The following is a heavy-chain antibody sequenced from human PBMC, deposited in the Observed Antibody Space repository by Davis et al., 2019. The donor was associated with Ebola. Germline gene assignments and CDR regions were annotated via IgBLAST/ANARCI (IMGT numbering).Heavy chain of an antibody. J-gene: IGHJ6*02. CDR1: GGSFSGYY. CDR3: ARRTTRIYYYGMDV. Sequence: MPSETLSLTCAVYGGSFSGYYWSWIRQPPGKGLEWIGEINHSGSTYYNPSLKSRVTISVDTSKNQFSLKLSSVTAADTAVYYCARRTTRIYYYGMDVWGQGTTVTVSS. V-gene: IGHV4-34*01. D-gene: IGHD1-7*01. CDR2: INHSGST.